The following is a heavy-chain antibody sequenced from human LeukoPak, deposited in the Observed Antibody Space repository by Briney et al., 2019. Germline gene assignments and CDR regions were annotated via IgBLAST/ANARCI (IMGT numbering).Heavy chain of an antibody. CDR2: INSDGSAT. V-gene: IGHV3-74*01. J-gene: IGHJ4*02. Sequence: GGSLRLSCAASGFSFSRNWMHWVRQAPGKALVWVSRINSDGSATHYADSVKGRFTISRDNAKNTLYLQMNSLRAEDTAVYYCATDPDSGGWSTFDYWGQGTLVTVSS. CDR3: ATDPDSGGWSTFDY. CDR1: GFSFSRNW. D-gene: IGHD6-19*01.